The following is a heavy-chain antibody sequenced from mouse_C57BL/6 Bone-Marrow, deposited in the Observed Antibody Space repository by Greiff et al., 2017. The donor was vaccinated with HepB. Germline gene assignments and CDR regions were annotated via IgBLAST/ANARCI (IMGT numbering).Heavy chain of an antibody. J-gene: IGHJ3*01. CDR1: GFTFSDYG. CDR2: ISSGSSTI. CDR3: ARGYYYGSSPFAY. Sequence: EAQLVESGGGLVKPGGSLKLSCAASGFTFSDYGMHWVRQAPEKGLEWVAYISSGSSTIYYADTVKGRFTISRDNAKNTLFLQMTSLRSEDTAMYYCARGYYYGSSPFAYWGQGTLVTVSA. D-gene: IGHD1-1*01. V-gene: IGHV5-17*01.